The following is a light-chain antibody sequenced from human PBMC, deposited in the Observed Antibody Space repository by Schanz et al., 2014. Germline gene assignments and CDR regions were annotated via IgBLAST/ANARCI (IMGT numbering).Light chain of an antibody. V-gene: IGKV1-5*01. J-gene: IGKJ1*01. CDR2: DAS. CDR3: QQYDNYSGT. CDR1: QSISTW. Sequence: DIQMTQSPSTLSASVGDRVTITCRASQSISTWLAWYQQKPGKAPKVLIYDASNLESGVPSRFSGSGSGTEFTLTISSLQPDDFATYYCQQYDNYSGTFGQGTKVEI.